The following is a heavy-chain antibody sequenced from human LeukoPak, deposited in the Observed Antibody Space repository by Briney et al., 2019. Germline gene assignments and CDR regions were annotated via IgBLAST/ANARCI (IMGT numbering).Heavy chain of an antibody. CDR2: IYPRDGST. CDR1: GYTFTSNY. Sequence: ASVKVSCKASGYTFTSNYIHWVRQAPGQGLEWMGMIYPRDGSTNYAQKFQGRVTITADESTSTAYMELSSLRSEDTAVYYCARAPPTATYYYYGMDVWGQGTTVTVSS. CDR3: ARAPPTATYYYYGMDV. V-gene: IGHV1-46*01. D-gene: IGHD1-1*01. J-gene: IGHJ6*02.